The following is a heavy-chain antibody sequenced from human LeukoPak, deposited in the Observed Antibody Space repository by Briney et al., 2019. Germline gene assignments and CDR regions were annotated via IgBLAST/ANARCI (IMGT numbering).Heavy chain of an antibody. CDR2: INPSGGST. CDR3: ARVAAEVVGVPGAIGFGWLRRDYYYMDV. V-gene: IGHV1-46*01. D-gene: IGHD2-2*02. Sequence: VASVKVSCKASGYNVTSYYMHWVRQAPGQGLGWMGIINPSGGSTSYAQKFKGRVTMTRDMSMSTVHMELSSLRSEDTAVYYCARVAAEVVGVPGAIGFGWLRRDYYYMDVWGKGTPVTVSS. CDR1: GYNVTSYY. J-gene: IGHJ6*03.